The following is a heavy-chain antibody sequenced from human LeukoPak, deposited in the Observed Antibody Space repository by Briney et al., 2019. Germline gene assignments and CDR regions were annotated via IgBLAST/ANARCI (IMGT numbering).Heavy chain of an antibody. J-gene: IGHJ6*02. D-gene: IGHD2-15*01. CDR3: AGRSHCTGSSCPSV. V-gene: IGHV4-39*01. Sequence: SSETLSLTCTISGDSIGSSHYYWVWIRQRPGKGLEWVGSIYFDGSTYYDPALKSRVTIFSDTSKVQFSLKLSSVTATDTAVYYCAGRSHCTGSSCPSVWGQGTTVTVSS. CDR2: IYFDGST. CDR1: GDSIGSSHYY.